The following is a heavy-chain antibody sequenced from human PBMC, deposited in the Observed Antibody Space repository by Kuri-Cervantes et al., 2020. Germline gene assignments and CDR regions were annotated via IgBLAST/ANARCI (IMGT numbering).Heavy chain of an antibody. CDR3: VRDPLLYGATFDQ. Sequence: GGSLRLSCAASGFTFDDYAMHWVRQAPGKGLEWVSGISWNSGSIGYADSVKGRFTISRDNAKNTLFLQMNSLRAEDSAVYYCVRDPLLYGATFDQWGQGTLVTVSS. V-gene: IGHV3-9*01. CDR1: GFTFDDYA. J-gene: IGHJ4*02. D-gene: IGHD4-17*01. CDR2: ISWNSGSI.